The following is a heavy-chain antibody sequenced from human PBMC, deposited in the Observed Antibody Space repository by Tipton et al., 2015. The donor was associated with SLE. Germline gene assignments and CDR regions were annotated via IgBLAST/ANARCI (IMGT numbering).Heavy chain of an antibody. CDR2: IYYSGST. D-gene: IGHD2-15*01. J-gene: IGHJ3*02. CDR3: ARAEGSWDAFDI. V-gene: IGHV4-59*01. CDR1: GGSISSYY. Sequence: TLSLTCTVSGGSISSYYWSWIRQPPGRALEWIGCIYYSGSTNYNPSLKSRVTISVDTSKNQFSLKLSSVTAADTAVYYCARAEGSWDAFDIWGQGTMVTVSS.